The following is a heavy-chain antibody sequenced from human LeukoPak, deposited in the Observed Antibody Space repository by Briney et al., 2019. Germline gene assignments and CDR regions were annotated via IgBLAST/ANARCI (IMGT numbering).Heavy chain of an antibody. D-gene: IGHD1-1*01. CDR3: AKGITKTTGTPVDY. Sequence: PGRSLRLSCAASGFTFDDYAMHWVRQAPGKGLEWVSGISWNSGSIGYADSVKGRFTISRDNAKNSLYLQMNSLRAEDTALYYCAKGITKTTGTPVDYWGQGTLVTVSS. V-gene: IGHV3-9*01. J-gene: IGHJ4*02. CDR1: GFTFDDYA. CDR2: ISWNSGSI.